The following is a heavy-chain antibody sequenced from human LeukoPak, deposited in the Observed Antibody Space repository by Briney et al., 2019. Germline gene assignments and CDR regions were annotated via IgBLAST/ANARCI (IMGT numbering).Heavy chain of an antibody. V-gene: IGHV1-2*02. J-gene: IGHJ4*01. CDR2: VNPNTGGT. Sequence: ASVTVSCKASGYTFTGYYMHWVRQAPGQGLEWMGWVNPNTGGTYYAQRSQGRVTMTRDTSTSTAYMELRSLKSDDTAVYYCARDGHPYNWNDFDYWGQGTLVTVSS. D-gene: IGHD1-1*01. CDR1: GYTFTGYY. CDR3: ARDGHPYNWNDFDY.